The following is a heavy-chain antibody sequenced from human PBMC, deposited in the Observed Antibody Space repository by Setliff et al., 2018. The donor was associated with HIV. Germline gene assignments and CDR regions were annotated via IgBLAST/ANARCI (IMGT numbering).Heavy chain of an antibody. J-gene: IGHJ6*03. CDR1: GFTFSSYG. Sequence: PGGSLRLSCAASGFTFSSYGMHWVRQPPGKGLEWVAFIRYDGTNKYYADSVKGRLTISRDTSKDTLYLQMNSLRAEDTAVYYCARVVGVAPYYYMDVWGKGTTVTVSS. CDR2: IRYDGTNK. CDR3: ARVVGVAPYYYMDV. V-gene: IGHV3-30*02. D-gene: IGHD2-15*01.